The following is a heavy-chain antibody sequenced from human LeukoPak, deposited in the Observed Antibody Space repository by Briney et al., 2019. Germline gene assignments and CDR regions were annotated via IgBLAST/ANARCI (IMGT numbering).Heavy chain of an antibody. Sequence: QPGGSLRLSCAASGFTFSSYVMNWVRQAPGKGLEWVSYISSSSSTIYYADSVKGRFTISRDNAKNSLYLQMNSLRAEDTAVYYCARAPISTTRLSGAFDIWGQGTMVTVSS. CDR2: ISSSSSTI. D-gene: IGHD1/OR15-1a*01. CDR3: ARAPISTTRLSGAFDI. CDR1: GFTFSSYV. J-gene: IGHJ3*02. V-gene: IGHV3-48*01.